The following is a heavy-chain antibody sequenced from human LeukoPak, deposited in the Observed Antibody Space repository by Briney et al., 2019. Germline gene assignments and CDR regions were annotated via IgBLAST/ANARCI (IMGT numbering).Heavy chain of an antibody. J-gene: IGHJ4*02. Sequence: GGSLRLSCAASGFTFSDYYMSWIRQAPGKGLEWVSYISSSGSYTNYADSVKGRFTISRDNAKNSLYLQMNSLRAEDTAVYYCARATGWFGELPTWGQGTLVTVSS. D-gene: IGHD3-10*01. CDR3: ARATGWFGELPT. CDR1: GFTFSDYY. V-gene: IGHV3-11*06. CDR2: ISSSGSYT.